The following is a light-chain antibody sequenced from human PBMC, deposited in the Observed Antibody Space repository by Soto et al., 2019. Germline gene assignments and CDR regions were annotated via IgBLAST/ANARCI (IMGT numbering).Light chain of an antibody. J-gene: IGKJ1*01. V-gene: IGKV1-5*01. CDR2: DAS. CDR1: QSISNW. CDR3: RQDFSNPRT. Sequence: DIQMTQSPSSLPASVGDRVTITCRASQSISNWLSWYHQKPVKAPKLLIYDASTLQSGVPSRISGSGSGTDFTLTISSRQPEDSATDYCRQDFSNPRTFGQGTKVDIK.